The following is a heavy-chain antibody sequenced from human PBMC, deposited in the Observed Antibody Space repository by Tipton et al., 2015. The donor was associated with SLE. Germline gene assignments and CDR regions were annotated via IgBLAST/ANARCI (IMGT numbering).Heavy chain of an antibody. CDR1: GASISGYF. CDR2: IHDTGSS. Sequence: TLSLTCIVSGASISGYFWSWIRQPPGKGLERIGYIHDTGSSNYNPSLQSRVSGTIDTSTNHFSLNLTSVTAADTAVYYCARGGATYFYDGSGYRSDFDTWGQGTMVTVSS. V-gene: IGHV4-59*01. D-gene: IGHD3-22*01. J-gene: IGHJ3*02. CDR3: ARGGATYFYDGSGYRSDFDT.